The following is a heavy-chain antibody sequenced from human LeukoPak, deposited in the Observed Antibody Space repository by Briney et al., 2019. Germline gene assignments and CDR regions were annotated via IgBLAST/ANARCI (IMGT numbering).Heavy chain of an antibody. CDR3: ARELVLYFFDY. V-gene: IGHV6-1*01. Sequence: SQTLSLTCAISGDSVSSNSAAWHWIRQSPSGGLEWLGRTYYRSKWYSQYAVSVKSRIAINSDTSKNQFSLQLNSVTPDDTAVYFCARELVLYFFDYWGQGTLVTVSS. D-gene: IGHD3-3*02. J-gene: IGHJ4*02. CDR2: TYYRSKWYS. CDR1: GDSVSSNSAA.